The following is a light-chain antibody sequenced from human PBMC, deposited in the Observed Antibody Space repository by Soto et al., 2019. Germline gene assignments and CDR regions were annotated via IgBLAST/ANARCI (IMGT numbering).Light chain of an antibody. Sequence: DTQMTQSPSTLSAFVGDRVTITCLASQSVSSWLAWYQQKPGKAPKVLIYKASTLGSGVPLRFSGSETGTEFTLTIDSLQPDDFATYYCHQYDTYPWTFGQGTKVDIK. CDR2: KAS. J-gene: IGKJ1*01. CDR1: QSVSSW. V-gene: IGKV1-5*03. CDR3: HQYDTYPWT.